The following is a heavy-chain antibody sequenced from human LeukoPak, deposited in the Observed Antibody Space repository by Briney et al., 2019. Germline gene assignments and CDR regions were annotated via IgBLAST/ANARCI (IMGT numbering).Heavy chain of an antibody. CDR3: ARDTMLGMGNP. Sequence: GGSLRLSCAASGFTFSSYWMLWVRQAPGKGLVWVSRIDSDGSSARYADSVKGRFTISRDNAKDTLYLQMNSLRDEDTAVYYCARDTMLGMGNPWGQGTLVTVSS. CDR2: IDSDGSSA. CDR1: GFTFSSYW. V-gene: IGHV3-74*01. D-gene: IGHD3-10*02. J-gene: IGHJ5*02.